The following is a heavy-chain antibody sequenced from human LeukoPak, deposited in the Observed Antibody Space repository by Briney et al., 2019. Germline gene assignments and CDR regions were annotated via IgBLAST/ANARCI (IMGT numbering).Heavy chain of an antibody. CDR3: ARPRYYSDSRSWYYDF. Sequence: GESLKISCKGSGYSFASYWIGWVRQMPGKGLEWMGIIYPDDSDIIYNPSFQGQVTISVDKSITTAYLQLSSLKASDTAMYYCARPRYYSDSRSWYYDFWGQGTLVTVSS. CDR1: GYSFASYW. D-gene: IGHD3-22*01. CDR2: IYPDDSDI. V-gene: IGHV5-51*01. J-gene: IGHJ4*02.